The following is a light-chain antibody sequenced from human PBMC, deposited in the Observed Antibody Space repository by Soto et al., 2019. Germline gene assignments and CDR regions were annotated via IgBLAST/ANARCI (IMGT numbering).Light chain of an antibody. V-gene: IGLV2-14*03. Sequence: QSALTQPASVSGSPGQSITISCTGTSFDVGGYNYVSWYQQHPGKAPNTLIYDVTNRPAGLSNRFSGSKSSNTAPLTTSDLPAEDEDDYYCSSYTTYTRVVFGGGTKLTVL. CDR2: DVT. CDR1: SFDVGGYNY. J-gene: IGLJ2*01. CDR3: SSYTTYTRVV.